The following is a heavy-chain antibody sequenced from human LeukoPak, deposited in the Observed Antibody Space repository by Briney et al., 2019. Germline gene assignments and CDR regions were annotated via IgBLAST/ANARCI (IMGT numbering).Heavy chain of an antibody. CDR3: ARETKQARPGMPAGGIDY. CDR1: GYTFTNNA. Sequence: GASVKVSCKASGYTFTNNAMNWVRQAPGQGPEWMGRINTYTGNPTYAQGFTGRFVLSLDSSVSTAYLQISGLKAEDTAVYYCARETKQARPGMPAGGIDYWGQGTLVTVSS. V-gene: IGHV7-4-1*02. D-gene: IGHD6-13*01. J-gene: IGHJ4*02. CDR2: INTYTGNP.